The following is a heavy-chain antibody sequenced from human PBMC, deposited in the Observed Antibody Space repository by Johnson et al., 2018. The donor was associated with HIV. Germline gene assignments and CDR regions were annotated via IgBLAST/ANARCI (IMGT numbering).Heavy chain of an antibody. D-gene: IGHD1-26*01. V-gene: IGHV3-30*03. J-gene: IGHJ3*02. CDR3: ARGRASWELYDAFEI. Sequence: QVQLVESGGGVVQPGRSLRLSCAASGFTFSSYAMHCVRQAPGKGLEWVAVISYDGSYKYYADSVKGRFTISRDSSKNTLYLQMNSLRAEDTALYYCARGRASWELYDAFEIWGQGTMVTVSS. CDR1: GFTFSSYA. CDR2: ISYDGSYK.